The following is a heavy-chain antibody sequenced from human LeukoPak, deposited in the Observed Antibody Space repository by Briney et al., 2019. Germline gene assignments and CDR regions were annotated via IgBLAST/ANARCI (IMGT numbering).Heavy chain of an antibody. CDR1: GFTFSSYA. J-gene: IGHJ2*01. V-gene: IGHV3-23*01. CDR3: AKGRGARYFDL. D-gene: IGHD3-10*01. CDR2: IGGSGGST. Sequence: PGGSLRLSCAASGFTFSSYAMSWVRQAPGKGLEWVSGIGGSGGSTYYADPVKGRFTISRDNSKNTLYLQMNSLRAEDTAVYYCAKGRGARYFDLWGRGTLVTVSS.